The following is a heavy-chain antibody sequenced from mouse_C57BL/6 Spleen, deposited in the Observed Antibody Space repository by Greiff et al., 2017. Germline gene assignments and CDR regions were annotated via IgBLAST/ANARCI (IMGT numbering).Heavy chain of an antibody. CDR3: ARDGTTAEGAWFAY. D-gene: IGHD1-2*01. CDR2: IDPSDSYT. J-gene: IGHJ3*01. V-gene: IGHV1-59*01. CDR1: GYTFTSYW. Sequence: QVQLQQPGAELVRPGTSVKLSCKASGYTFTSYWMHWVKQRPGQGLEWIGVIDPSDSYTNYNQKFKGKATLTVDTSSSTAYMQLSSLTSEDSAVYYCARDGTTAEGAWFAYWGQGTLVTVAA.